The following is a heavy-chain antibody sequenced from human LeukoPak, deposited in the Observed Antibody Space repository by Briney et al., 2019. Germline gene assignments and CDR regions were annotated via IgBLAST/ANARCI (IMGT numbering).Heavy chain of an antibody. CDR2: ITSVSSYK. J-gene: IGHJ4*02. CDR1: GFTFSNYA. Sequence: GGSLRLSCKASGFTFSNYAMNWVRQAPGKGLEWVSSITSVSSYKYYADSVKGRFTIPRDNAKNSLFLQINSLRAEDTAIYYCARDPTADDYWGQGTLVTVSS. D-gene: IGHD2-2*01. V-gene: IGHV3-21*01. CDR3: ARDPTADDY.